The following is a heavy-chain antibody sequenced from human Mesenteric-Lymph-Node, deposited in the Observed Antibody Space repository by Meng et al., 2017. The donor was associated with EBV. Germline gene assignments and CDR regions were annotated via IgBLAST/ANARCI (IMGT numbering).Heavy chain of an antibody. CDR1: GGSFSGQY. CDR3: ARGLGAPNLYYDSNALDY. Sequence: QVKLQPCGAVLLKPSETLSLTCAVYGGSFSGQYWSWIRQPPGKGLEWIGELNRSGNTNYNPFFKGRVTISVDTSKNQFSLKLSSVTAADTAVYYCARGLGAPNLYYDSNALDYWGQGTLVTVSS. V-gene: IGHV4-34*01. D-gene: IGHD3-22*01. CDR2: LNRSGNT. J-gene: IGHJ4*02.